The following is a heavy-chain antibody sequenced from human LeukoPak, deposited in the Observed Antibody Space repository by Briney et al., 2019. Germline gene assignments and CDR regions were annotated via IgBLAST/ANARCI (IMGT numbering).Heavy chain of an antibody. J-gene: IGHJ4*02. CDR2: INPNSGGT. CDR1: GYTFTGYY. Sequence: ASVKVSCKASGYTFTGYYMHSVRQAPGQGLEWMGWINPNSGGTNYAQKFQGRVTMTRDTSISTAYMELSRLRSDDTAVYYCSRTNITIFGVVIKYYFDYWGQGTLVTVSS. V-gene: IGHV1-2*02. D-gene: IGHD3-3*01. CDR3: SRTNITIFGVVIKYYFDY.